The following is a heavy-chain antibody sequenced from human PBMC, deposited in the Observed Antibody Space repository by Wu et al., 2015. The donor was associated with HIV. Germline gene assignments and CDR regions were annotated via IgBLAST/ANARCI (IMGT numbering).Heavy chain of an antibody. CDR3: AINTDSVATSLYSLGV. Sequence: QAQLVQFGAEVKKPGSSVKVSCKASGDTFSTSTFTWVRQTPGQGLQWMGGIIPIFGKANYARRFQGKVTITADELRTTAYMELSSLKSEDTAVYYCAINTDSVATSLYSLGVWGQGTVVTVSS. D-gene: IGHD5-12*01. V-gene: IGHV1-69*12. CDR2: IIPIFGKA. J-gene: IGHJ6*02. CDR1: GDTFSTST.